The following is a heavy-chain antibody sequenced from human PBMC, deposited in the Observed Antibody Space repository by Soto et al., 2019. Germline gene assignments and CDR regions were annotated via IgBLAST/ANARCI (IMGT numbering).Heavy chain of an antibody. CDR3: AKEATRSATHLDY. Sequence: EVQLLESGGGLVQPGGSLRLSCAASGFTFSNSAMNWVRQAPGKGLEWVSSISGSGGSTYYADSVKGRFTVSRDNSKNTVYLQMNSQRIENTAVYYCAKEATRSATHLDYWGQGTLVTVSS. D-gene: IGHD3-3*01. CDR1: GFTFSNSA. CDR2: ISGSGGST. V-gene: IGHV3-23*01. J-gene: IGHJ4*02.